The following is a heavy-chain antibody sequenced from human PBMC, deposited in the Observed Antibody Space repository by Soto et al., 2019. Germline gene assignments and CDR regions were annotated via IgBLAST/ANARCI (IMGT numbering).Heavy chain of an antibody. CDR1: GFTFSSYG. Sequence: PGGSLRLSCAVSGFTFSSYGMHWVRQAPGKGLEWVAHISYDGSNEHYVDSVKGRFTISRDNSKNTLYLQMNSLRAEDTAVYYCAKATYYHHRSGYYIFDYWGQGTPVTVSS. D-gene: IGHD3-22*01. CDR2: ISYDGSNE. J-gene: IGHJ4*02. V-gene: IGHV3-30*18. CDR3: AKATYYHHRSGYYIFDY.